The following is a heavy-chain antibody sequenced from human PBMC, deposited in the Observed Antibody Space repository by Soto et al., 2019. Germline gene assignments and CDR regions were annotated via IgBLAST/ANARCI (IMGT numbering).Heavy chain of an antibody. CDR3: ARDAGTMVRGLNDYYYYRMDV. CDR1: GGSISSGDYY. D-gene: IGHD3-10*01. Sequence: SETLSLTCTVSGGSISSGDYYWSWIRQPPGKGLEWIGYIYYSGSTYYNPSLKSRVTISVDTSKNQFSLKLSSVTAADTAVYYCARDAGTMVRGLNDYYYYRMDVRGQGTTVSVSS. V-gene: IGHV4-30-4*01. CDR2: IYYSGST. J-gene: IGHJ6*02.